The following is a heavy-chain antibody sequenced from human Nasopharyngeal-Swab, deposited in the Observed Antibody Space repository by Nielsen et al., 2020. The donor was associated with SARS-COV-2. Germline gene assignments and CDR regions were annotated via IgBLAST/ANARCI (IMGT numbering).Heavy chain of an antibody. CDR3: SRDLAGPDDY. CDR1: GFTFSGYW. J-gene: IGHJ4*02. V-gene: IGHV3-74*01. D-gene: IGHD1-14*01. CDR2: INTDGSTT. Sequence: GESLKISCAASGFTFSGYWMHWVRQTPGKGLVWVSRINTDGSTTDYADSVEGRFTISRDNAGNTLYLQMDSLRADDTAVYYCSRDLAGPDDYWGLGTLVTVSP.